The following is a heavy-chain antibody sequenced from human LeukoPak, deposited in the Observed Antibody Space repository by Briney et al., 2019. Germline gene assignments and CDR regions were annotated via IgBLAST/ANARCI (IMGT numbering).Heavy chain of an antibody. CDR3: ARGTIPAY. CDR1: GGSISSSSYY. V-gene: IGHV4-39*07. Sequence: SETLSLTCTVSGGSISSSSYYWGWIRQPPGKGLEWIGSIYYSGSTYYNPSLKSRVTISVDTSKNQFSLKLSSVTAADTAVYYCARGTIPAYWGQGTLVTVSS. CDR2: IYYSGST. D-gene: IGHD1/OR15-1a*01. J-gene: IGHJ4*02.